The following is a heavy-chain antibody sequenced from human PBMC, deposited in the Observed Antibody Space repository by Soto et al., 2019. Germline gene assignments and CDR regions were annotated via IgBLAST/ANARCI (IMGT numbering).Heavy chain of an antibody. Sequence: SETLSLTCAVYGGSFSGYYWSWIRQPPGKGLEWIGEINHSGSTNYNPSLKSRVTISVDTSKNQFSLKLSSVTAADTAVYYCARGGYDYVWGSYRHTQPIDYWGQGTLVTVSS. J-gene: IGHJ4*02. CDR1: GGSFSGYY. CDR3: ARGGYDYVWGSYRHTQPIDY. D-gene: IGHD3-16*02. CDR2: INHSGST. V-gene: IGHV4-34*01.